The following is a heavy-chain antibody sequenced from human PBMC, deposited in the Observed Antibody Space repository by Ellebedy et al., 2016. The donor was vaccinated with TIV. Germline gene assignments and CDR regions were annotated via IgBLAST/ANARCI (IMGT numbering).Heavy chain of an antibody. V-gene: IGHV4-59*12. J-gene: IGHJ4*02. Sequence: SETLSLTCTVSGGSISSYYWSWIRQPPGKGLEWIGYIYYSGSTNYNPSLKSRVTISVDTSKNQFSLKLSSVTAADTAWYYCARVGGDLAGFRSYDYWGQGTLVTVSS. D-gene: IGHD3-9*01. CDR1: GGSISSYY. CDR3: ARVGGDLAGFRSYDY. CDR2: IYYSGST.